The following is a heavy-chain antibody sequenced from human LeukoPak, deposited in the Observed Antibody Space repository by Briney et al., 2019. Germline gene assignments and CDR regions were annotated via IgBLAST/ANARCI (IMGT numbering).Heavy chain of an antibody. CDR3: ARGPLATWAAIDS. CDR2: ISWNSASI. D-gene: IGHD5-12*01. V-gene: IGHV3-9*01. J-gene: IGHJ4*02. Sequence: PGGSLRLSCAASGFTFSSYAMSWVRQAPGKGLEWVSAISWNSASIGYADSVKGRFTISRDNAKKSLYLQMNSLRTEDTAFYYCARGPLATWAAIDSWGQGTLVTVSS. CDR1: GFTFSSYA.